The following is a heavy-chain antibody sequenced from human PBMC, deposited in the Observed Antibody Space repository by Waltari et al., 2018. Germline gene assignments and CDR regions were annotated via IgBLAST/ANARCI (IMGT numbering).Heavy chain of an antibody. V-gene: IGHV3-23*04. Sequence: EVQLEESGGGLVQPGGSLRLSCAGSGFTFRYHTMAWVRQAPGKALEWLSSISGGGRNTYYADSVKGRFTISRDNSKNTLLLQMNSLRAEDTAVYYCAKEEASGSYYTQPFDYWGQGTLVTVSS. CDR3: AKEEASGSYYTQPFDY. CDR2: ISGGGRNT. J-gene: IGHJ4*02. D-gene: IGHD3-10*01. CDR1: GFTFRYHT.